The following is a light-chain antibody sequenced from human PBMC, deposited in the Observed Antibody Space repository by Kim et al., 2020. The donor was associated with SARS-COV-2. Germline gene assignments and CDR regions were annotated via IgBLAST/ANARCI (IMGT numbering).Light chain of an antibody. Sequence: DIQMTQSPSTLSASVGDRVTITCRASQSISSWLAWYQQKPGKAPKLLIYKASSLESGVPSRFSGSGSGTEFTLTISSLQPDDFATYYCQQYNSYMYTFGQGTKRRSN. CDR2: KAS. CDR1: QSISSW. J-gene: IGKJ2*01. CDR3: QQYNSYMYT. V-gene: IGKV1-5*03.